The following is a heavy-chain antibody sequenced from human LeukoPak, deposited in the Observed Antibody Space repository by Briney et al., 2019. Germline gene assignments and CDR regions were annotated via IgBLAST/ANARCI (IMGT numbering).Heavy chain of an antibody. CDR3: ARAHKYRIAAAVEYNWFDP. J-gene: IGHJ5*02. D-gene: IGHD6-13*01. CDR2: INHSGST. Sequence: SETLSLTCAVYGGSFSGYYWNWIRQPPGKGLEWIGEINHSGSTNYNPSLKSRVTISVHTSKNQFSLRLSSVPAGDTAVYYCARAHKYRIAAAVEYNWFDPWGQGTLVTVSS. CDR1: GGSFSGYY. V-gene: IGHV4-34*01.